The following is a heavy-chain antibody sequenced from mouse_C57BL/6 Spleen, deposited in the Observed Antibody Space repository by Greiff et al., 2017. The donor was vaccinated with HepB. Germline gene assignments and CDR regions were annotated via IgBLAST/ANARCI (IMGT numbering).Heavy chain of an antibody. J-gene: IGHJ4*01. CDR2: INPSSGYT. D-gene: IGHD1-1*01. CDR1: GYTFTSYT. Sequence: QVQLQQSGAELARPGASVKMSCKASGYTFTSYTMHWVKQRPGQGLEWIGYINPSSGYTKYNQKFKDKATLTADKSPSTAYMQLRSLTSEDSAVYYCARFKGYYGAMDYRGQGTSVTVSS. CDR3: ARFKGYYGAMDY. V-gene: IGHV1-4*01.